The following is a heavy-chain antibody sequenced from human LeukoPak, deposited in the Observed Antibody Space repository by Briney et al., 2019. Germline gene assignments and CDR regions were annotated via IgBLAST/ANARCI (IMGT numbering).Heavy chain of an antibody. V-gene: IGHV1-3*01. Sequence: ASVKVSCKAPGYTFTSYAMHWVRQAPGQRLEWMGWINAGNGNTKYSQKFQGRVTITRDTSASTAYMELSSLRSEDTAVYYCARADGSSGWYTVIGYWGQGTLVTVSS. J-gene: IGHJ4*02. D-gene: IGHD6-19*01. CDR1: GYTFTSYA. CDR2: INAGNGNT. CDR3: ARADGSSGWYTVIGY.